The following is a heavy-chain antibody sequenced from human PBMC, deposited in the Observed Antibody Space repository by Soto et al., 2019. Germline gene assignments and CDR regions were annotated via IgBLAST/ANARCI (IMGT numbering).Heavy chain of an antibody. CDR3: ARDPSTGSDDY. J-gene: IGHJ4*02. CDR2: ISASGGST. V-gene: IGHV3-23*01. Sequence: GGSLRRSCAASGFTFSSYAMNWVRQAPGKGLEWVSTISASGGSTYYTDSVKGRLTISRDNSKNTLSLQMNSLRAEETAIYYCARDPSTGSDDYWGQATLVNVSS. CDR1: GFTFSSYA. D-gene: IGHD3-9*01.